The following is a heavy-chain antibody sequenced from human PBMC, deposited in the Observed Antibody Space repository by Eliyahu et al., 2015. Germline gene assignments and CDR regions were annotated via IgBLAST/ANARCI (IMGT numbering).Heavy chain of an antibody. CDR2: IDPSDXYT. CDR1: GYGXTSYW. J-gene: IGHJ4*02. D-gene: IGHD1-26*01. V-gene: IGHV5-10-1*03. Sequence: EVQLVQSGAEVKXPGESLRISCXGSGYGXTSYWISWVRQXPGKGLEWMXRIDPSDXYTNYSPSFQGHVTISADKSISTAYLQWSSLKASDTAMYYCARLSREIRYSGSYYLDYWGQGTLVTVSS. CDR3: ARLSREIRYSGSYYLDY.